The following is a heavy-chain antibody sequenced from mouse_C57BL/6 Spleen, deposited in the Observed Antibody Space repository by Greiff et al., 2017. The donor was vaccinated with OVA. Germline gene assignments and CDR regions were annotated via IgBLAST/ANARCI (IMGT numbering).Heavy chain of an antibody. Sequence: QVQLQQSGPELVKPGASVKISCKASGYSFTSYYIHWVKQRPGQGLEWIGWIYPGSGNTKYNEKFKGKATLTADTSSSTAYMQLSSLTSEDSAVYYCARGDWDIYYYAMDYWGQGTSVTVSS. J-gene: IGHJ4*01. CDR3: ARGDWDIYYYAMDY. CDR1: GYSFTSYY. V-gene: IGHV1-66*01. CDR2: IYPGSGNT. D-gene: IGHD4-1*01.